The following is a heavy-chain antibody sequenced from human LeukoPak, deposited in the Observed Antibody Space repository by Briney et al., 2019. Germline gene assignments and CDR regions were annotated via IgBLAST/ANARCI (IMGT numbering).Heavy chain of an antibody. CDR3: AREGRRMVRGVIITGVYYYYMDV. D-gene: IGHD3-10*01. V-gene: IGHV4-61*02. Sequence: SETLSLTCTVSGGSISSGSYYWSWIRQPAGKGLEWIGRIYTSGSTNYNPSLKSRVTISVDTSKNQFSLKLSSVTAADTAVYYCAREGRRMVRGVIITGVYYYYMDVWGKGTTVTISS. CDR1: GGSISSGSYY. J-gene: IGHJ6*03. CDR2: IYTSGST.